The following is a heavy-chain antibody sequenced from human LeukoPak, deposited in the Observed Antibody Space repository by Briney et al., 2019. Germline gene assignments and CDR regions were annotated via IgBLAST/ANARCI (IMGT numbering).Heavy chain of an antibody. J-gene: IGHJ4*02. D-gene: IGHD5-18*01. V-gene: IGHV3-23*01. CDR2: ISVSGGST. CDR3: AKKGGYSVQLWLRYYFDY. CDR1: GFTFSSYA. Sequence: GGSLRPSCAASGFTFSSYAMSWVRQAPGKGLEWVSAISVSGGSTYYTDSGKVRSTISRDNSKNTLYLQMNRLRAEDTAVYYSAKKGGYSVQLWLRYYFDYWGQGTLVTVSS.